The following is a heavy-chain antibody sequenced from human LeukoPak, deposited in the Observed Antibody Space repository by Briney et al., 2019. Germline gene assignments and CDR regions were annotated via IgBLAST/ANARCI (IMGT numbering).Heavy chain of an antibody. Sequence: GGSLRLSCAASGFTFSNYAMSWVRQAPGKGLEWVSATSGSGVSTYYADSVKGRFTISRDNSKNTLYLQMNSLRADDTAVYYCAKSIRESGWYFDLWGRGTLVIVSS. V-gene: IGHV3-23*01. CDR3: AKSIRESGWYFDL. J-gene: IGHJ2*01. D-gene: IGHD3-10*01. CDR2: TSGSGVST. CDR1: GFTFSNYA.